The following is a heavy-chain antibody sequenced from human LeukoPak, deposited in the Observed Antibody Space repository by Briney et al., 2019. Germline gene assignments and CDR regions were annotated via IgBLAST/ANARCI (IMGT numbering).Heavy chain of an antibody. Sequence: GGSLRLSCAASGFTFSRYWIHWVRHAAGKGLEWVSRINPDGSTTTYADSVKGRFTISRDNAKNTVYLQMNSLRAEDTAVYYCARDTGVVAVAATWHFDLWGRGTLVTVST. J-gene: IGHJ2*01. V-gene: IGHV3-74*01. CDR2: INPDGSTT. D-gene: IGHD2-15*01. CDR1: GFTFSRYW. CDR3: ARDTGVVAVAATWHFDL.